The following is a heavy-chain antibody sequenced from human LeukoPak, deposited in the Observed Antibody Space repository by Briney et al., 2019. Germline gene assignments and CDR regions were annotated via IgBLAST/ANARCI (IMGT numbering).Heavy chain of an antibody. V-gene: IGHV3-7*01. J-gene: IGHJ6*03. CDR1: GFTFSTYR. CDR3: TRVEETATTAAIIRKYSYYYYYMDV. Sequence: GGSLRLYCAASGFTFSTYRMSWVRQAPGKGLEWVANIKQDGSEKHYVDSVKGRFTISRDNAKNSLYLQMSSLRAEDTAVYYCTRVEETATTAAIIRKYSYYYYYMDVWGKGTTVTISS. D-gene: IGHD4-11*01. CDR2: IKQDGSEK.